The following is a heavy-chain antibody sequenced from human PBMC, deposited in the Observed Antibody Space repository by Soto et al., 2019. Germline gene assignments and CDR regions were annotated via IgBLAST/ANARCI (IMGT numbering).Heavy chain of an antibody. V-gene: IGHV4-59*01. J-gene: IGHJ6*02. D-gene: IGHD1-26*01. CDR2: IYYSGGT. Sequence: SETLSLTCTVSGGSISSYYWSWIRQPPGKGLEWIGYIYYSGGTNYNPSLKSRVTISVDTSKNQFSLKLSSVTAADTAVYYCARFRGSYYSSHQVARNYYYYYGMDVWGQGTTVTVSS. CDR3: ARFRGSYYSSHQVARNYYYYYGMDV. CDR1: GGSISSYY.